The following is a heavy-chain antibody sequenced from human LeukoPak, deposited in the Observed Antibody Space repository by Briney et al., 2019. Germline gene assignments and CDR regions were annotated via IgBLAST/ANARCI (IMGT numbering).Heavy chain of an antibody. J-gene: IGHJ5*02. D-gene: IGHD3-22*01. CDR2: INHSGST. Sequence: SETLSLTCAVYGGSFSGYYWSWIRQPPGKGLEWIGEINHSGSTNYNPSLKSRVTISVDTSKNQFSLKLSSVTAADTAVYYCARGGDSSGYYYLWFDPWGQGTLVTVSS. CDR1: GGSFSGYY. V-gene: IGHV4-34*01. CDR3: ARGGDSSGYYYLWFDP.